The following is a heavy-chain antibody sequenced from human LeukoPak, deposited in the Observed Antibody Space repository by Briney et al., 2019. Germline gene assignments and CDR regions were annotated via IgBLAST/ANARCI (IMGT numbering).Heavy chain of an antibody. CDR2: INPNSGGT. CDR3: ARAYDSSGSDFDY. D-gene: IGHD3-22*01. CDR1: GYTFTGYY. V-gene: IGHV1-2*02. J-gene: IGHJ4*02. Sequence: ASVKVSCKASGYTFTGYYMHWVRQAPGQGLEWMGWINPNSGGTNYAQKFQGRVTMTRDTSISTAYMGLSRLRSDDTAVYYCARAYDSSGSDFDYWGQGTLVTVSS.